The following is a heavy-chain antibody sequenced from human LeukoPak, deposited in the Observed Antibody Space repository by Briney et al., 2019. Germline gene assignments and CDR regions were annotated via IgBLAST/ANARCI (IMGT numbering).Heavy chain of an antibody. D-gene: IGHD4-23*01. V-gene: IGHV1-69*13. CDR3: ARDRGGLDP. Sequence: SVKVSCKTSGGTFGSYVISWVRQAPGQGLDWMGGILPIFGTADYAQKFQGRVTITAGESTNTAYMELKGLTSEDTAAYYCARDRGGLDPWGQGTLVTVSS. CDR1: GGTFGSYV. CDR2: ILPIFGTA. J-gene: IGHJ5*02.